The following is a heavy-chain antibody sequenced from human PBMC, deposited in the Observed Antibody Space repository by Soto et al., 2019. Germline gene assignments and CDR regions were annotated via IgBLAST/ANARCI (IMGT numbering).Heavy chain of an antibody. CDR3: ARDTGYSSGWYYFDY. CDR1: GYTFTGHY. V-gene: IGHV1-2*04. CDR2: INPNSGGT. J-gene: IGHJ4*02. Sequence: ASVKGSCKASGYTFTGHYMHWVRQAPGQGLEWMGWINPNSGGTNYAQKFQGWVTMTRDTSISTAYMELSRLRSDDTAVYYCARDTGYSSGWYYFDYWGQGTLVTVSS. D-gene: IGHD6-19*01.